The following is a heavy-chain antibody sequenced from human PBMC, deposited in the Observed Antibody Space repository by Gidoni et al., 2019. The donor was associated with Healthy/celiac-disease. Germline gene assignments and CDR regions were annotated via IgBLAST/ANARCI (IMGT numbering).Heavy chain of an antibody. Sequence: SSYGMHWVRQAPGKGLEWVAVIWYDGSNKYYADSVKGRFTISRDNSKNTLYLQMNSLRAEDTAVYYCARDGGPRAYYYYGMDVWGQGTTVTVSS. CDR2: IWYDGSNK. CDR1: SSYG. J-gene: IGHJ6*02. D-gene: IGHD2-15*01. CDR3: ARDGGPRAYYYYGMDV. V-gene: IGHV3-33*01.